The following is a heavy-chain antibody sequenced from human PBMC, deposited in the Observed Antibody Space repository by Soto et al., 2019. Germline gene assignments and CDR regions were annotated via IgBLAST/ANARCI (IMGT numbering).Heavy chain of an antibody. Sequence: ASVKVSCKASGYTFTSYGISWVRQAPGQGLGWMGIINPSGRGTSYAQKFQGRVTMTTDTSTSTVYMELSSLRSEDTAVYYCAREGGSSWPLDSWGQGTLVTVSS. CDR1: GYTFTSYG. CDR3: AREGGSSWPLDS. V-gene: IGHV1-46*01. J-gene: IGHJ4*02. CDR2: INPSGRGT. D-gene: IGHD6-13*01.